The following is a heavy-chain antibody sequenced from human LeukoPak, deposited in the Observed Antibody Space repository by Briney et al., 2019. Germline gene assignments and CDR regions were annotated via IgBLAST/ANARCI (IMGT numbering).Heavy chain of an antibody. Sequence: SETLSLTCTVSGGSISSYYWSWIRQPPGKGLEWIGYIYYSGSTNYNPSLKSRVTISVDTSKNQFSLKLSSVTAADTAVYYCARAVGGYNRWYFDYWGQGTLVTVSS. CDR1: GGSISSYY. CDR3: ARAVGGYNRWYFDY. J-gene: IGHJ4*02. V-gene: IGHV4-59*01. D-gene: IGHD5-24*01. CDR2: IYYSGST.